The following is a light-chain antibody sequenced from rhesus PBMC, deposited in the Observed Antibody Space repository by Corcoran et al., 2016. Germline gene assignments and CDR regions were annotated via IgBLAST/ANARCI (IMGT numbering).Light chain of an antibody. V-gene: IGKV1-18*01. Sequence: DIQMTQSPSSLSASVGDKVTITCRASQGISSWLAWYQQKPGKAPKLLIYAAFRLQSGVPSRFSGSGSVTDYTLTISSLQPEDFATDYCQQGYNTPWTFGQGTKVEIK. J-gene: IGKJ1*01. CDR3: QQGYNTPWT. CDR2: AAF. CDR1: QGISSW.